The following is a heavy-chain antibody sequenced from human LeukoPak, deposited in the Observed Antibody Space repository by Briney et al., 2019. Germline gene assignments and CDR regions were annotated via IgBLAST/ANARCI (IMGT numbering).Heavy chain of an antibody. Sequence: SETLSLTCAVYGGSFSGYYWSWIRQPPGKGLEWIGEINHSGSTNYNPSLKTRVTISVDTSRNQFSLKLNSVTAADTAVYYCARHGRTYYDSSGFYLEEDWFDPWGQGTLVTVSS. D-gene: IGHD3-22*01. V-gene: IGHV4-34*01. CDR3: ARHGRTYYDSSGFYLEEDWFDP. J-gene: IGHJ5*02. CDR1: GGSFSGYY. CDR2: INHSGST.